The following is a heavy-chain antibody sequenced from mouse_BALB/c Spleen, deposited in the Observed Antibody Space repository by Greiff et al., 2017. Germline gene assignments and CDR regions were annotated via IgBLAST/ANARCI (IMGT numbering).Heavy chain of an antibody. CDR2: IDPANGNT. CDR3: ARSSYRSAWFAY. J-gene: IGHJ3*01. V-gene: IGHV14-3*02. Sequence: EVNVVESGAELVKPGASVKLSCTASGFNIKDTYMHWVKQRPEQGLEWIGRIDPANGNTKYDPKFQGKATITADTSSNTAYLQLSSLTSEDTAVYYCARSSYRSAWFAYWGQGTLVTVSA. D-gene: IGHD2-14*01. CDR1: GFNIKDTY.